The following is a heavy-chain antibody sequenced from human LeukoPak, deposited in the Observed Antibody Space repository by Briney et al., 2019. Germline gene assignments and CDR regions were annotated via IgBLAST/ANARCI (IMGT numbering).Heavy chain of an antibody. V-gene: IGHV3-23*01. D-gene: IGHD3-22*01. CDR1: GFTFSSYA. J-gene: IGHJ3*02. CDR3: AKDTGSSGYYYISDGFDI. Sequence: GGSLRLSCAASGFTFSSYAMSWVRQAPGKGLEWVSAISGSGDSTYYGDSVKGRFTISRDNSKNTLYLQMNSLRAEDTAVYYCAKDTGSSGYYYISDGFDIWGQGTMVTVSS. CDR2: ISGSGDST.